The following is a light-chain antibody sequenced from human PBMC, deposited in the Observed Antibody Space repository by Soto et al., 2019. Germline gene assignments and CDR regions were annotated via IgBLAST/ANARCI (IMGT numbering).Light chain of an antibody. CDR1: QSVLYSPNNKNY. J-gene: IGKJ2*02. CDR3: QQFYVVPCT. Sequence: DIVMTQSPDSLAVSLGERATINCKSSQSVLYSPNNKNYLAWYQQKPGQPPKLLIYWASTRESGVPDRFSGSGSGTDFTLTISSLQAEDLAVYYFQQFYVVPCTFGQGTKLEIK. V-gene: IGKV4-1*01. CDR2: WAS.